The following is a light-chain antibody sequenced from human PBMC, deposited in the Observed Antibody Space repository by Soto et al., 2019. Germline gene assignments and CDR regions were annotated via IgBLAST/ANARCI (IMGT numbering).Light chain of an antibody. Sequence: DIQMTQSPSSLSASVGDRVTITCRASQSISSYLNWYQQKPGKAPKLLIYAASSLRSGVPSRFSGSGSGTDFTLTISSLQPEDFATYYCQQSYSTPPTFGQGTKLEIK. CDR3: QQSYSTPPT. CDR2: AAS. CDR1: QSISSY. J-gene: IGKJ2*01. V-gene: IGKV1-39*01.